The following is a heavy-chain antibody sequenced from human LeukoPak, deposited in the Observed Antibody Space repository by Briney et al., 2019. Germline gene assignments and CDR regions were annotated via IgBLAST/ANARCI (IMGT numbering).Heavy chain of an antibody. CDR2: IYHTGSS. CDR1: GGSISSGGYY. J-gene: IGHJ4*02. D-gene: IGHD6-19*01. V-gene: IGHV4-30-2*03. CDR3: ARSVAGIYYFDY. Sequence: SQTLSLTCTVSGGSISSGGYYWSWIRQPPGKGLEWIDSIYHTGSSYNNPSLKSRVTMSVDTSKNQFSLKLSSVTAADTAMYYCARSVAGIYYFDYWGQGTPVTVSS.